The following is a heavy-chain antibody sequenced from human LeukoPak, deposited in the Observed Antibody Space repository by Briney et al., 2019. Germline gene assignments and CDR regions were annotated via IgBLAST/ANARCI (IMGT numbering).Heavy chain of an antibody. Sequence: PGGSLRLSCTASGFTFSTYNMNWVRQAPGKGLEWVANIKQDGTEKLYVDSVRGRFTISRDNAKNSLYLQMNSLRAEDTAVYFCAGGRGWLVDYWGQGTRVTVSS. V-gene: IGHV3-7*01. D-gene: IGHD3-22*01. CDR2: IKQDGTEK. J-gene: IGHJ4*02. CDR3: AGGRGWLVDY. CDR1: GFTFSTYN.